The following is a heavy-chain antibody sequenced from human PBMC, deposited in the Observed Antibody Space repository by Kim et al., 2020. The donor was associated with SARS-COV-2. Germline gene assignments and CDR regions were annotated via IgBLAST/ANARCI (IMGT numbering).Heavy chain of an antibody. CDR1: GGSISSSSYY. CDR3: ASYSSSWYGWYFDL. D-gene: IGHD6-13*01. Sequence: SETLSLTCTVSGGSISSSSYYWGWIRQPPGKGLEWIGSIYYSGSTYYNPSLKSRVTISVDTSKNQFSLKLSSVTAADTAVYYCASYSSSWYGWYFDLWGRGTLVTVSS. J-gene: IGHJ2*01. CDR2: IYYSGST. V-gene: IGHV4-39*07.